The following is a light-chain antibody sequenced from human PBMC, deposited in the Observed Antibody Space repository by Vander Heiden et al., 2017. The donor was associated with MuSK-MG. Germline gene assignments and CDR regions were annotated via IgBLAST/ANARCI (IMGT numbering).Light chain of an antibody. J-gene: IGKJ4*01. Sequence: EIVFTHSLATPSLSPGERATLSCRASQSVSSYLPWDRQKPGQAPRLLIYDASNRATGIPARFSGSGSGTDFTLTISSLGPEDFAVYYCQWRSNKLTFGAGTKVEIK. CDR2: DAS. CDR1: QSVSSY. V-gene: IGKV3-11*01. CDR3: QWRSNKLT.